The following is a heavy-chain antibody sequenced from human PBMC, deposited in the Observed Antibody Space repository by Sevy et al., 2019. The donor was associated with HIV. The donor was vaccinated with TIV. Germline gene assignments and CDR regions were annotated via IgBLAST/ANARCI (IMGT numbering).Heavy chain of an antibody. D-gene: IGHD6-13*01. Sequence: GGSLRLSCAASGFTVSSNYMSWVRQAPGKGLEWVSVIYSGGSTYYADSVKGRFTISSDNSKNTRYLQMNSLRAEDTAVYYCARDGSLHSSSWSRRDWYFDLWGRGTLVTVSS. CDR1: GFTVSSNY. CDR3: ARDGSLHSSSWSRRDWYFDL. J-gene: IGHJ2*01. CDR2: IYSGGST. V-gene: IGHV3-53*01.